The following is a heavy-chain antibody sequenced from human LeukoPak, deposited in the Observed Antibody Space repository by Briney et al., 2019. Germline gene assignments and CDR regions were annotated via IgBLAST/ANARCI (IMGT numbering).Heavy chain of an antibody. D-gene: IGHD2-21*01. V-gene: IGHV3-53*01. Sequence: GGSLRLSCAASGFTVSNKYMTWVRQAPGKGLEWVSLIYSDGRTYYADSVKGRCTISRDNSKNTLYLQMNSLRVEDTAVYYCAKAPVTTCSGAYCYPFDYWGQGTLVTVSS. J-gene: IGHJ4*02. CDR3: AKAPVTTCSGAYCYPFDY. CDR1: GFTVSNKY. CDR2: IYSDGRT.